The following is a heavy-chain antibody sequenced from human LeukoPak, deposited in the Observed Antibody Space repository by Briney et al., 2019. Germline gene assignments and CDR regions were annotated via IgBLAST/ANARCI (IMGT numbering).Heavy chain of an antibody. Sequence: GGSLRLSCVASGFTFGKYWMSWVRQAPGKGLEWVANIKLDSSEKNYVDSVKGRFTISRDNTKNSLYLQMNSLRVEDTAVFYCARDQYDTWSRRGNFDSWGQGTLVIVSS. CDR1: GFTFGKYW. V-gene: IGHV3-7*03. D-gene: IGHD3-3*01. J-gene: IGHJ4*02. CDR3: ARDQYDTWSRRGNFDS. CDR2: IKLDSSEK.